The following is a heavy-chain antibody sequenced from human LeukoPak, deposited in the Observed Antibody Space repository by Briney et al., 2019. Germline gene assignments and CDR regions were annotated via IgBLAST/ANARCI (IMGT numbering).Heavy chain of an antibody. Sequence: GESLKISCKGSEYSFATYWTGWVRQMPGQGLEWMGIIFPGDSDTRYSPSFQGQVTISADKSISTAYLQWSSLKASDTAIYYCASEYCSGGNCYFDYWGQGTLVTVSS. J-gene: IGHJ4*02. V-gene: IGHV5-51*01. CDR2: IFPGDSDT. CDR3: ASEYCSGGNCYFDY. D-gene: IGHD2-15*01. CDR1: EYSFATYW.